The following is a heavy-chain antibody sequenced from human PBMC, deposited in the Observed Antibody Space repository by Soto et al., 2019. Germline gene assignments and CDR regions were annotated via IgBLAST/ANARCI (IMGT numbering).Heavy chain of an antibody. V-gene: IGHV1-18*01. J-gene: IGHJ5*02. Sequence: ASVKVSCKASGYTFTSYGISWVRQAPGQGLEWMGWISAYNGNTNYAQKFQGRVTITADESTSTAYMELSSLRSEDTAVYYCARDPRITIFGVVYSNWFGPWGQGTLVTVSS. CDR2: ISAYNGNT. D-gene: IGHD3-3*01. CDR3: ARDPRITIFGVVYSNWFGP. CDR1: GYTFTSYG.